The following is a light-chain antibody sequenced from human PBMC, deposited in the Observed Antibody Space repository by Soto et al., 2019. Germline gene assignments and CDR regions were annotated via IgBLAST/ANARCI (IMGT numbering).Light chain of an antibody. V-gene: IGLV2-14*01. CDR1: SSDVGGYIY. CDR3: SSCTSSNTLV. J-gene: IGLJ2*01. Sequence: QSALTQPASVSGSPGQSITISCTGTSSDVGGYIYVSWHQQHPGTAPKLMIYDVSNRPSGVSNRFSGSKSGNTASLAISGLPSEDEADYYFSSCTSSNTLVFCGGTEL. CDR2: DVS.